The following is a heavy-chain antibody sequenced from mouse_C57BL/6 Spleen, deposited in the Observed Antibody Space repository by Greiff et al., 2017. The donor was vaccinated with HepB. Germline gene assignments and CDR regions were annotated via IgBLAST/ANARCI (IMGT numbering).Heavy chain of an antibody. V-gene: IGHV1-9*01. D-gene: IGHD2-4*01. CDR2: ILPGSGST. Sequence: VQLQQSGAELMKPGASVKLSCKATGYTFTGYWIEWVKQRPGHGLEWIGEILPGSGSTNYNEKFKGKATITADTSSNTAYMQLSSLTTEESAIYYCARGEYDYARRYFDVWGTGTTVTVSS. CDR3: ARGEYDYARRYFDV. CDR1: GYTFTGYW. J-gene: IGHJ1*03.